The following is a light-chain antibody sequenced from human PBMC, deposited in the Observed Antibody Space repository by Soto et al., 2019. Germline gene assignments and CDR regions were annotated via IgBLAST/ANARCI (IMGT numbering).Light chain of an antibody. CDR2: DAT. J-gene: IGKJ4*01. CDR1: QSVSKY. V-gene: IGKV3-11*01. Sequence: EIVLTQSPATLSLSPGERATLSCRASQSVSKYLAWYQQKPGQAPRLLIYDATNRATGIPDRFSGSGSGTEFTLTISSLEPEDFAVYYCQQRGDWPLTFGGGNKVELK. CDR3: QQRGDWPLT.